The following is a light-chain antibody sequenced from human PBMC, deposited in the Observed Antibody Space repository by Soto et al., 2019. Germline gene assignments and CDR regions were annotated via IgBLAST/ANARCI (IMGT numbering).Light chain of an antibody. CDR1: QSVDIY. CDR3: QQRKYWPPLT. CDR2: VAS. J-gene: IGKJ4*01. V-gene: IGKV3-11*01. Sequence: EVVVTQSPFTLALPPGERATLSCRTSQSVDIYVAWYQQKPGQAPRLLIYVASNRAPGIPARFSGSGSGTDFPHPISSLEPEDFAVYYCQQRKYWPPLTFGGGTKVEIK.